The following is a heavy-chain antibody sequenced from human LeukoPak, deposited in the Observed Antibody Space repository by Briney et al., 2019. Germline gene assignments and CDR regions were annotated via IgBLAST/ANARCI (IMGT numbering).Heavy chain of an antibody. V-gene: IGHV1-2*02. CDR2: INPNSGGT. J-gene: IGHJ4*02. D-gene: IGHD1-26*01. CDR1: GYTFTGYY. Sequence: ASVKVSCKPSGYTFTGYYMHWVRQAPGQGLEWMGWINPNSGGTNYAQKFQRRVTMTRDTSISTAYMELSRLRSDDTAVYYCARDPPGGDSGSYAFDYWGQGTLVTVSS. CDR3: ARDPPGGDSGSYAFDY.